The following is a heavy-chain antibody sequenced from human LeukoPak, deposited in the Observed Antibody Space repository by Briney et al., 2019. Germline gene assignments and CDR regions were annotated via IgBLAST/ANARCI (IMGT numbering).Heavy chain of an antibody. Sequence: GGSLRLSCAASGFSFSSSCMTWVRQAPGKGLEWVATIKQDGSEKFYVNSVKGRFTISRDNTKDSLYLQMNSLRADDTAVYYCASLWDDGYWGQGTLVTVSS. CDR1: GFSFSSSC. J-gene: IGHJ4*02. CDR2: IKQDGSEK. CDR3: ASLWDDGY. V-gene: IGHV3-7*02. D-gene: IGHD1-1*01.